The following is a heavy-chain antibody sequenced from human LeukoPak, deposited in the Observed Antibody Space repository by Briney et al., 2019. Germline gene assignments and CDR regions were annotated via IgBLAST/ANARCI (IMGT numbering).Heavy chain of an antibody. V-gene: IGHV4-39*01. Sequence: SETLSLTCTVSGGSISSSSYYWGWIRQPPGKGLEWIGSIYYSGSTYYNPSLQSRVTISVDTSKNQFSLKLSSVTAADTAVYYCARHSLGYCSSTSCSYNWFDPWGQGTLVTVSS. D-gene: IGHD2-2*01. CDR3: ARHSLGYCSSTSCSYNWFDP. CDR1: GGSISSSSYY. J-gene: IGHJ5*02. CDR2: IYYSGST.